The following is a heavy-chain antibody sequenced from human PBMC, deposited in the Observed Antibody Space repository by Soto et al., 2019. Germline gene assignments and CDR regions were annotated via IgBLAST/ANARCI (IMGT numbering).Heavy chain of an antibody. J-gene: IGHJ6*02. CDR1: GFTFSSYA. CDR3: ARETGYHYYYGMDV. V-gene: IGHV3-30-3*01. D-gene: IGHD3-10*01. CDR2: ISYDGSNK. Sequence: QVQLVESGGGVVQPGRSLRLSCAASGFTFSSYAMHWVRQAPGKGLEWVAVISYDGSNKYYADSVKGRFTISRDNSKNTLYLQMNSLRAEDTAVYYCARETGYHYYYGMDVWGQGTTVTVSS.